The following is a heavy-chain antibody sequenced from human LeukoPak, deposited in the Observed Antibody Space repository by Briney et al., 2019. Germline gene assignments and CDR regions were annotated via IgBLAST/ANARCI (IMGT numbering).Heavy chain of an antibody. J-gene: IGHJ4*02. CDR1: GYTFTSYY. Sequence: ASVKVSCKASGYTFTSYYMHWVRQAPGQGLEWMGMINPSGGSTSYAQKFQGRVTMTRDTSTSTAHMDLRSLRSDDTAVYYCVRDSDHAPDYWGQGTLVTVSS. CDR2: INPSGGST. CDR3: VRDSDHAPDY. D-gene: IGHD3-10*01. V-gene: IGHV1-46*01.